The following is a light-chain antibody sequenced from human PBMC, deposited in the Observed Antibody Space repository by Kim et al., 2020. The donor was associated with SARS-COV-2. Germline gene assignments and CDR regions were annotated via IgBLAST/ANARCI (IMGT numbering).Light chain of an antibody. CDR1: QSVRTK. V-gene: IGKV3-15*01. CDR2: GAS. CDR3: QQYNTWPLT. Sequence: DIVMTQSPPTLSVSPGKRATLSCRASQSVRTKLAWYQQRPGQAPRLLFYGASTRATGVPARFSGTGSGTEFTLTISSLQSGDFAVYFCQQYNTWPLTFGGGTKVDIK. J-gene: IGKJ4*01.